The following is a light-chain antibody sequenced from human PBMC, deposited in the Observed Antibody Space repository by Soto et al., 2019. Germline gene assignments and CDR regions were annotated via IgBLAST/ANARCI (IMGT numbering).Light chain of an antibody. V-gene: IGLV2-14*01. CDR1: SSDIGNYNY. CDR2: DVS. CDR3: SSYTTSNTLL. J-gene: IGLJ2*01. Sequence: QSALTQPASVSGSPGQSNTISCTGTSSDIGNYNYVSWYQQHPGKAPKLMIYDVSDRPSGVSNRFSGSKSGNTASLTISGLQPEDEAHYYCSSYTTSNTLLFGGGTKLTVL.